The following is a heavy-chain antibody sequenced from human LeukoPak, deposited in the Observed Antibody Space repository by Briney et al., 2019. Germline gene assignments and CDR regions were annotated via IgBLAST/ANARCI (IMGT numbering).Heavy chain of an antibody. Sequence: PSETLSLTCSGSNYSISNSLYWGWLRQPPGKGLEWIGSIYRSGSTFYNPSLKSRVTISLDTSKNQFSLKLSSVTAADTAVYFCTRGTYGYYMDAWGKGTTVTVSS. CDR3: TRGTYGYYMDA. D-gene: IGHD4-17*01. V-gene: IGHV4-38-2*02. CDR1: NYSISNSLY. CDR2: IYRSGST. J-gene: IGHJ6*03.